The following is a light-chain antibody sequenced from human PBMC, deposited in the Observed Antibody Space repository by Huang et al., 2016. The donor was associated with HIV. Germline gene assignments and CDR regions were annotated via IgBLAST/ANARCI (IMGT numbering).Light chain of an antibody. V-gene: IGKV3-15*01. Sequence: EMVMTQSPATLSVSPGERVTLSCRASQSVSSNLAWYQQKPGQAPRLLIYGASTRATGITPRFSGGGSGTVFTLTISSLQSEDFAVYYCQQYNNWPPWTFGQGTKVEIK. CDR2: GAS. CDR3: QQYNNWPPWT. CDR1: QSVSSN. J-gene: IGKJ1*01.